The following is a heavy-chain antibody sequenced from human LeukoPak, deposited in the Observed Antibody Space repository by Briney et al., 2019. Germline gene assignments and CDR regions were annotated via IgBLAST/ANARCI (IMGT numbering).Heavy chain of an antibody. CDR1: GASVSGFY. Sequence: SETLSLTCAVDGASVSGFYWGWVRQPPGEGRGWVGEINDSGSTNYNPSLKSRVTISVDTSKNQFSLKLSSVTTADTAVYYCARGGDYAISHRVARIDYWGQGTLVTVSS. CDR3: ARGGDYAISHRVARIDY. J-gene: IGHJ4*02. CDR2: INDSGST. D-gene: IGHD4-17*01. V-gene: IGHV4-34*01.